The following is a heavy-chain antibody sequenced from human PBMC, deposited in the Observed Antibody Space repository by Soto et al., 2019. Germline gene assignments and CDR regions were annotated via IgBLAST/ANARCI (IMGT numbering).Heavy chain of an antibody. D-gene: IGHD3-22*01. V-gene: IGHV4-31*03. CDR1: GGSISSGGYY. CDR3: ARVVLVVTPNWFDP. CDR2: IYYSGST. J-gene: IGHJ5*02. Sequence: PSETLSLTCTVSGGSISSGGYYWSWIRQHPGKGLEWIGYIYYSGSTYYNPSLKSRVTISVDTSKNQFSLKLSSVTAADTAVYYCARVVLVVTPNWFDPWGQGTLVTVSS.